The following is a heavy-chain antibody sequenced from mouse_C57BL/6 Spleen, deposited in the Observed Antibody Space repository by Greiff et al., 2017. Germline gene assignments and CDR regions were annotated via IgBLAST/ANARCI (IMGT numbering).Heavy chain of an antibody. CDR2: ISDGGSYT. Sequence: EVMLVESGGGLVKPGGSLKLSCAASGFTFSSYAMSWVRQTPEKRLEWVATISDGGSYTYYPDYVKGRFTISRDNAKNNLYLQMSHLKSEDTAMYYCASECGSSYWYFDVWGTGTTVTVSS. V-gene: IGHV5-4*03. J-gene: IGHJ1*03. CDR1: GFTFSSYA. CDR3: ASECGSSYWYFDV. D-gene: IGHD1-1*01.